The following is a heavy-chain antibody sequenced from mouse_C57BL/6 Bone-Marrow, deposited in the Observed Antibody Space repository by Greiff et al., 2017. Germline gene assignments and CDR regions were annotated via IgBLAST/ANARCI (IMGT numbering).Heavy chain of an antibody. Sequence: QVQLQQPGAELVKPGASVKMSCKASGYTFTSYWITWVKQRPGQGLEWIGDIYPGSGSTTYNEKFKSKATLTVDTSSSTAYMQLSGLTSEDSAVYYCARGGGNYFWYFDVWGTGTTVTVSS. CDR3: ARGGGNYFWYFDV. CDR1: GYTFTSYW. CDR2: IYPGSGST. D-gene: IGHD2-1*01. J-gene: IGHJ1*03. V-gene: IGHV1-55*01.